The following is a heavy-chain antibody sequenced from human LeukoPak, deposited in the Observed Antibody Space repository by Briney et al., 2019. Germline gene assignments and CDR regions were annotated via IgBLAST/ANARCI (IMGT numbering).Heavy chain of an antibody. CDR3: ARSRITMVRGRPSGLDWFDP. J-gene: IGHJ5*02. V-gene: IGHV1-46*01. CDR1: GYTFTSYY. Sequence: ASVKVSCKASGYTFTSYYMHWVRQAPGQGLEWMGIINPSGGSTSYAQKFQGRVTMTRDTSTSTVYMELSSLRSEDTAVYHCARSRITMVRGRPSGLDWFDPWGQGTLVTVSS. CDR2: INPSGGST. D-gene: IGHD3-10*01.